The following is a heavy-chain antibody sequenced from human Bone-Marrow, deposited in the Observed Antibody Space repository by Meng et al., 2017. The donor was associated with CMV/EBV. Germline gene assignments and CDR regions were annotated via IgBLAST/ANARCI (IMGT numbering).Heavy chain of an antibody. CDR1: GYTFTSYG. V-gene: IGHV1-18*01. CDR3: ARDSLYCSSTSCYKGLNYGMDV. CDR2: ISAYNGNT. Sequence: ASVTVSCKASGYTFTSYGTSWVRQAPGQGLEWMGCISAYNGNTNYAQKLQGRVTMTTDTSTSTAYMELRSLRSDDTAVYYCARDSLYCSSTSCYKGLNYGMDVWGQGTTVTVSS. D-gene: IGHD2-2*02. J-gene: IGHJ6*01.